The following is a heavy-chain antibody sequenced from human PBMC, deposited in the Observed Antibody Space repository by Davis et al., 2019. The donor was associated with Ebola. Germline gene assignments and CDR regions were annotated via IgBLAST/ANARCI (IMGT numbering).Heavy chain of an antibody. CDR1: PYSLTVLA. CDR2: FDPEDGEI. V-gene: IGHV1-24*01. Sequence: ASVKVSCKVSPYSLTVLALQWVRQAPGKGLEWMGGFDPEDGEIVYAQKFQGRVTMTEDTSTDTAYMELSSLSSDDTAVYYCTRGIARRRSGSWFDPWGQGTPVTVSS. D-gene: IGHD2-15*01. CDR3: TRGIARRRSGSWFDP. J-gene: IGHJ5*02.